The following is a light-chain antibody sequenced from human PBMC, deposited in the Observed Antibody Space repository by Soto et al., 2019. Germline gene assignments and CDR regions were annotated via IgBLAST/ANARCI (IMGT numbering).Light chain of an antibody. CDR2: YAS. CDR3: QQRSTWPLFT. V-gene: IGKV3-11*01. CDR1: QTVSRY. J-gene: IGKJ4*01. Sequence: VLTQSPATLFLSPGERATLSCRASQTVSRYLAWYQQKPGQAPRLLIYYASNRATGIPARFSGSGSGTDYTLTISSLEPEDFAVYYCQQRSTWPLFTFGGGTKGE.